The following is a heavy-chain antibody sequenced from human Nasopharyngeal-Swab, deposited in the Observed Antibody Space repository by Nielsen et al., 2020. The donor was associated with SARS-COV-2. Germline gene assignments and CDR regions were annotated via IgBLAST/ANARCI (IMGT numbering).Heavy chain of an antibody. CDR3: AKERTGGGPQGGIDF. D-gene: IGHD2-15*01. CDR2: LSHDRTDE. J-gene: IGHJ4*02. V-gene: IGHV3-30*18. CDR1: GFIFSRHG. Sequence: GGSLRLSCAASGFIFSRHGMHWVRQAPGKGLEWLAILSHDRTDEFYADSVKGRFTVSRDNSKNTLYLQKNNLRTDDTAIYYRAKERTGGGPQGGIDFWGQGTLVTVSS.